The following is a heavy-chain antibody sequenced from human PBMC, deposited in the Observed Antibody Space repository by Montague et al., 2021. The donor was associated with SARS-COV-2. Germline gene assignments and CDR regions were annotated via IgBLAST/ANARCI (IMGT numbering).Heavy chain of an antibody. J-gene: IGHJ4*02. D-gene: IGHD1-26*01. CDR1: GGSISSGDFF. Sequence: SETLYLTCSVSGGSISSGDFFWGWIRQPPGRGLEWIGSIYSDGRTRYNPSLKSRVFISADMSRSLFSLELTSVTAADTAVYYCARQRRDASRWELTYYSDYWGPGTLVTVSS. V-gene: IGHV4-39*01. CDR2: IYSDGRT. CDR3: ARQRRDASRWELTYYSDY.